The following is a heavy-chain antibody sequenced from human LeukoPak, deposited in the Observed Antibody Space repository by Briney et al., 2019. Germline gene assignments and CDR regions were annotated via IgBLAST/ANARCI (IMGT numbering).Heavy chain of an antibody. V-gene: IGHV4-34*01. CDR3: ARGRGMIRAKHLDY. D-gene: IGHD3-22*01. J-gene: IGHJ4*02. Sequence: SETLSLTCAVYGGSFSGYYWSWIRQPPGKGLEWIGEINHSGSTNYNPSLKSRVTISVDTSKNQFSLKLSSVTAADTAVYYCARGRGMIRAKHLDYWGQGTLVTVSS. CDR1: GGSFSGYY. CDR2: INHSGST.